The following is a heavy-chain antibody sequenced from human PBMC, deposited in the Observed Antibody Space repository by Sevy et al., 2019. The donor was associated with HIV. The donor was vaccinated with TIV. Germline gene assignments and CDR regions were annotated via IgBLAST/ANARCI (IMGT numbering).Heavy chain of an antibody. V-gene: IGHV3-23*01. D-gene: IGHD3-16*01. CDR2: ISGSGGST. J-gene: IGHJ6*03. CDR3: AKDGFGGVLNYYYYYMDV. CDR1: GFTFSSYA. Sequence: GVSLRLSCAASGFTFSSYAMSWVRQAPGKGLEWVSAISGSGGSTYYADSVKDRFTISRDNSKNTLYLQMNSLRAEDTAVYYCAKDGFGGVLNYYYYYMDVWGKGTTVTVSS.